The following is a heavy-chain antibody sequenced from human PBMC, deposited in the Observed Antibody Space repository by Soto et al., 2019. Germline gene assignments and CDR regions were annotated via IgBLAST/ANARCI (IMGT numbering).Heavy chain of an antibody. CDR1: GGSFSGYY. CDR3: ARGNGLYSSSSSFSY. D-gene: IGHD6-13*01. J-gene: IGHJ4*02. Sequence: SETLSLTCAVYGGSFSGYYWSWIRQPPGKGLEWIGEINHSGSTNYNPSLKSRVTISVDTSKNQFSLKLSSVTAADTAVYYCARGNGLYSSSSSFSYWGQGTLVTVSS. CDR2: INHSGST. V-gene: IGHV4-34*01.